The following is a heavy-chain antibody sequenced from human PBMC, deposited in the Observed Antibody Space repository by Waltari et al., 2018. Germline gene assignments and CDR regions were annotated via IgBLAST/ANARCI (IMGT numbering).Heavy chain of an antibody. Sequence: EVQLVESGGGLVQPGGSLRLSCAASGFTFSSYAMSWVRQAPGKGLEWVSAISGSGGSTYYADSVKGRFTISRDNSKNTLYLQMNSLRAEDTAVYYCARDRSITGTTAYYYGMDVWGQGTTVTVSS. CDR2: ISGSGGST. D-gene: IGHD1-7*01. CDR1: GFTFSSYA. CDR3: ARDRSITGTTAYYYGMDV. J-gene: IGHJ6*02. V-gene: IGHV3-23*04.